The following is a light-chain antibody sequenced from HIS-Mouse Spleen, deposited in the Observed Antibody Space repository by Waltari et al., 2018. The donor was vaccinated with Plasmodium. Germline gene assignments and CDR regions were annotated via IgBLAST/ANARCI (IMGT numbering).Light chain of an antibody. J-gene: IGKJ1*01. V-gene: IGKV1-39*01. CDR2: AAS. CDR1: QSISSY. CDR3: QRNYNTWT. Sequence: DIQMTQSPSSLSASVGDRVTITCRASQSISSYLNWYQQKPGKAPKLLIYAASSLQSGVPSRFSGSGSGTDFTLTISSLQPEDFATYYCQRNYNTWTFGQGTKVEIK.